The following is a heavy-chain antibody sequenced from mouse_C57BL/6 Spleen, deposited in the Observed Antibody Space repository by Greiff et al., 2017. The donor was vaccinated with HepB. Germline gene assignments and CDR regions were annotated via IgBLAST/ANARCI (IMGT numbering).Heavy chain of an antibody. D-gene: IGHD2-3*01. V-gene: IGHV14-4*01. CDR2: IDPENGDT. CDR1: GFNIKDDY. CDR3: TTGGYDGIVFAY. Sequence: EVQLQQSGAELVRPGASVKLSCTASGFNIKDDYMHWVKQRPEQGLEWIGWIDPENGDTEYASKFQGKATITADTSSNTAYLQLSSLTSDDTAVYYCTTGGYDGIVFAYWGQGTLVTVSA. J-gene: IGHJ3*01.